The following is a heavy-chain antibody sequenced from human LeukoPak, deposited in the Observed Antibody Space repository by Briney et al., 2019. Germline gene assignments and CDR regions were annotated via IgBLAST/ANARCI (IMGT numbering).Heavy chain of an antibody. CDR3: ARDLEGDSSGSYYVDGNWFDP. CDR1: GGSMRSYY. D-gene: IGHD3-22*01. Sequence: SETLSLTCSVSGGSMRSYYGRCIREPAGEGLEWIGRIYTSGGNNYNPSGKSRVTMSVDTSKNQFPVKLGSVTDADTAVYYCARDLEGDSSGSYYVDGNWFDPWGQGTLVTVSS. CDR2: IYTSGGN. V-gene: IGHV4-4*07. J-gene: IGHJ5*02.